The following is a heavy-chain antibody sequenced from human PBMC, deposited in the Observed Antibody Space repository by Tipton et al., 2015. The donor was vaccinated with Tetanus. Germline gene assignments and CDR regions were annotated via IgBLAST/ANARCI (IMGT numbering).Heavy chain of an antibody. CDR2: IYDSGST. Sequence: TLSLTCTVSGGSINNYYWNWLRQSPGKTLEWIGNIYDSGSTDYNPSLQSRARISLDTAKNQFSLKLRSVTAADTAVYFCTGDDYYDTSLRDYYGMDVWGPGTTVTVSS. CDR3: TGDDYYDTSLRDYYGMDV. V-gene: IGHV4-59*01. D-gene: IGHD3-22*01. CDR1: GGSINNYY. J-gene: IGHJ6*02.